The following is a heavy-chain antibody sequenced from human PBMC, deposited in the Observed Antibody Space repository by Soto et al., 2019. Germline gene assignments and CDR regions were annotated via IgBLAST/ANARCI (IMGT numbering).Heavy chain of an antibody. CDR1: GFSLSTSGVG. CDR3: GHVWTTETTT. V-gene: IGHV2-5*02. D-gene: IGHD4-17*01. Sequence: QITLKESGPTLVKPTQTLTLTCTFSGFSLSTSGVGVNWIRQPPGKALEWLALIYWDDDKRYSPSLKSRLTITKDTSQTQDVPTMANMDPVDAAKYYCGHVWTTETTTWGQGTLVTVSS. J-gene: IGHJ5*02. CDR2: IYWDDDK.